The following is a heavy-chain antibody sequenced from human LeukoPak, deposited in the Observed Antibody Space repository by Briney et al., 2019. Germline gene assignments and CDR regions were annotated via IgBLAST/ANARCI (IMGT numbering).Heavy chain of an antibody. J-gene: IGHJ4*02. D-gene: IGHD4-17*01. V-gene: IGHV7-4-1*02. CDR1: GYTFTTNA. CDR3: ARGLTTVATFFDY. CDR2: TNTKIGNP. Sequence: GASVKVSCKASGYTFTTNAINWVRQAPGQGLEWMGWTNTKIGNPTYAQGFTGRFVFSLDTSVSTAYLQISSLQPEDSAVYFCARGLTTVATFFDYWGQGTLVTVSS.